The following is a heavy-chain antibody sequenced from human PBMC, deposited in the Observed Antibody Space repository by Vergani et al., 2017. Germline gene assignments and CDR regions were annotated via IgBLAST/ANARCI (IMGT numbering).Heavy chain of an antibody. J-gene: IGHJ6*02. Sequence: QAQLVQSGAEVKKPGASVKVSCRAPGHTFSNYYMYWVRQAPGLGLEWMGIINSSDGSASYAQKFQGRVTLTRDTSTSTVYMNLRSLRSEDTAVYYCTSAAAYGSGNTYYYYGMDVWGQGTTVTVSS. CDR1: GHTFSNYY. CDR2: INSSDGSA. V-gene: IGHV1-46*03. D-gene: IGHD3-10*01. CDR3: TSAAAYGSGNTYYYYGMDV.